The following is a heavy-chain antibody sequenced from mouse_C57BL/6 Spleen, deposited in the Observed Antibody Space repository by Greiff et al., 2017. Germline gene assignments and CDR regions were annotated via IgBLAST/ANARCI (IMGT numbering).Heavy chain of an antibody. CDR2: INPNNGGT. CDR3: ASGFDY. Sequence: VQLQQSGPELVKPGASVKISCKASGYTFTDYYMNWVKQSHGKSLEWIGDINPNNGGTSYNQKFKGKATLTVDKSSSTAYMEPRSLPSEDSAVYYCASGFDYWRQVTTLTVSS. J-gene: IGHJ2*01. V-gene: IGHV1-26*01. CDR1: GYTFTDYY.